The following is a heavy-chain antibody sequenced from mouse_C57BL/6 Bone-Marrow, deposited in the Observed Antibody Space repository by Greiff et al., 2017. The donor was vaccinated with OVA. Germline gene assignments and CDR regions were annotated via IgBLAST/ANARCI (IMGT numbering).Heavy chain of an antibody. D-gene: IGHD3-3*01. CDR3: ARSPSWRDGWFAD. CDR2: IYPGSGST. J-gene: IGHJ3*01. V-gene: IGHV1-55*01. Sequence: QVHVKQSGAELVKPGASVKMSCKASGYTFPSYWISWVKQRPGQGLEWIGDIYPGSGSTNYTEKFKSKATLTVDTSSSTAYMQLSSLTSEDSAVSYCARSPSWRDGWFADWGQGTLVTVAA. CDR1: GYTFPSYW.